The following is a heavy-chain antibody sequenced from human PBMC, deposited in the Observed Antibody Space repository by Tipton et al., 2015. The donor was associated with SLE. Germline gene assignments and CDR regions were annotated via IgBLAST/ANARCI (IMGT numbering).Heavy chain of an antibody. J-gene: IGHJ3*02. CDR2: IYPDDSDT. CDR1: GYTFTRYW. Sequence: VQLVQSGAEVRKSGESLKISCQASGYTFTRYWIGWVRQTPGKGLEWMGLIYPDDSDTRYSPSFQGQVTISADKSSTTVYLQWSSLKASDTAIYYCARQTIPHSNRALDKWGQGTMVTVSS. V-gene: IGHV5-51*01. D-gene: IGHD2-21*01. CDR3: ARQTIPHSNRALDK.